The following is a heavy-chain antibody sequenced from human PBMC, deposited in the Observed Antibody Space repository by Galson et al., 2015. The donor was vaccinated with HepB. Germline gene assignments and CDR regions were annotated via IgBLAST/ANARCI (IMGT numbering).Heavy chain of an antibody. V-gene: IGHV1-2*06. CDR1: GYTFTHYY. D-gene: IGHD4-17*01. CDR2: INPNSGDT. Sequence: SVKVSCKASGYTFTHYYIHWVRQAPGQGLEWMGRINPNSGDTYYPQKFQGRVTMTGDTSINTAYMELRSDDTAVYYCARGAAYGDYLYFDTWGQGTLVTVSS. J-gene: IGHJ4*02. CDR3: ARGAAYGDYLYFDT.